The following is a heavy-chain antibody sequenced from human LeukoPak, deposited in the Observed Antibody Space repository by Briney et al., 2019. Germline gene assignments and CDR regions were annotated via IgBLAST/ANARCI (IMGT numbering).Heavy chain of an antibody. V-gene: IGHV3-48*04. CDR2: ISSRRNII. D-gene: IGHD3-10*01. CDR3: ARVRGDYYGSGTYIDGGYYFDY. CDR1: GFTFSSYS. Sequence: PGGSLRLSCAASGFTFSSYSMNWVRQAPGKGLEWVSYISSRRNIIFYADSVKGRVTISRDNAGNSLYLEMNSLRAEDTAVYYCARVRGDYYGSGTYIDGGYYFDYWGQGTLVTVSS. J-gene: IGHJ4*02.